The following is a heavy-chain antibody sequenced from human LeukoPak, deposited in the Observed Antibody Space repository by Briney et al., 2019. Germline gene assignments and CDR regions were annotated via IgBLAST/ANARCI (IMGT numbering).Heavy chain of an antibody. D-gene: IGHD3-22*01. CDR1: GFTFSSYA. CDR2: ISYDGSNI. V-gene: IGHV3-30*04. CDR3: ARDYSSGYYRTFDY. Sequence: GALRLSCAASGFTFSSYAMHWVRQAPGKGLEWVAVISYDGSNIYYADSVKGRFTISRDNSKNTLYLQVNSLRAEDTAVYYCARDYSSGYYRTFDYWGQGTLVTVSS. J-gene: IGHJ4*02.